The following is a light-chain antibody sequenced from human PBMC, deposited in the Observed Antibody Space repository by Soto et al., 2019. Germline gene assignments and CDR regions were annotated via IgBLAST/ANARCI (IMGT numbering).Light chain of an antibody. CDR1: SSDVGGYNY. V-gene: IGLV2-14*01. J-gene: IGLJ1*01. CDR3: SSYTTNSTWV. Sequence: QSALTQPASVSGSPGQSITISCTGTSSDVGGYNYVSWYQHHLVKAPKLMIYEVTYRPSGVSDRFSGSRSGNAASLTISGLQAEDEADYYCSSYTTNSTWVFGAGTKVTVL. CDR2: EVT.